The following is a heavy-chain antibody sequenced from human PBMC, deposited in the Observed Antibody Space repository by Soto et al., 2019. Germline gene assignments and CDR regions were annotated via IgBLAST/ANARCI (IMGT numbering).Heavy chain of an antibody. J-gene: IGHJ6*02. CDR1: GFTFSSYS. Sequence: EVQLVESGGGLVQPGGSLRLSCAASGFTFSSYSMNWVRQAPGKGLEWVSYISSSSSTIYYADSVKGRFTISRDNAKNSLYLQMNSLRDEDTAVYYCASQWLVNYYYYGMDVWGQGTTVTVSS. CDR2: ISSSSSTI. CDR3: ASQWLVNYYYYGMDV. V-gene: IGHV3-48*02. D-gene: IGHD6-19*01.